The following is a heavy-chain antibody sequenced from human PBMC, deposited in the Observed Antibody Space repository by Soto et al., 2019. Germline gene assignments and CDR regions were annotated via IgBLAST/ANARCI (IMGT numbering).Heavy chain of an antibody. CDR1: GFTFSSYS. D-gene: IGHD6-13*01. J-gene: IGHJ4*02. Sequence: GGSLRLSCAASGFTFSSYSMNWVRQAPGKGLEWVSSISSSSSYIYYADSVKGRFTISRDNAKNSLYLQMNSLRAEDTAVYYCARDLSIAAAGTFDYWGQGTLVTVSS. V-gene: IGHV3-21*01. CDR3: ARDLSIAAAGTFDY. CDR2: ISSSSSYI.